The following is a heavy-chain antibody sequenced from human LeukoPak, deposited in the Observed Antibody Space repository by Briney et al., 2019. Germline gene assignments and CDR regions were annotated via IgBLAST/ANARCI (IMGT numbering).Heavy chain of an antibody. Sequence: PGGSLRLSCAASGFSVSNNYMSWVRQAPGKGLEWVSVLYSGGSTDYADSVRGRFTISRDNSKNTLHLQTNSLRAEDTAVYYCARPGITIRYGMDVWGQGTTVTVSS. CDR2: LYSGGST. D-gene: IGHD1-7*01. CDR3: ARPGITIRYGMDV. CDR1: GFSVSNNY. J-gene: IGHJ6*02. V-gene: IGHV3-53*01.